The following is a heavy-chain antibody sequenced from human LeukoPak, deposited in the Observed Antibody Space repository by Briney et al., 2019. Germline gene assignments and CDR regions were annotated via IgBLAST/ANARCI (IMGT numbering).Heavy chain of an antibody. D-gene: IGHD3-10*01. CDR1: GGTFSSYA. CDR3: ARMPVMVRGVIELDY. V-gene: IGHV1-69*13. J-gene: IGHJ4*02. Sequence: AASVKVSCKASGGTFSSYAISWVRQAPGQGLEWMGGIIPIFGTANYAQKFQGRVTITADESTSTAYMELSSLRSEDTAVYYCARMPVMVRGVIELDYWGQGTLVTVSS. CDR2: IIPIFGTA.